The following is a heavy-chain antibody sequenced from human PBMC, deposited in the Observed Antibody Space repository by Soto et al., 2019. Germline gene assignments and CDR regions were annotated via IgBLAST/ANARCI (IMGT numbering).Heavy chain of an antibody. CDR2: IIPILGIA. D-gene: IGHD2-2*01. CDR3: ARLIGSTSFSYYYMDV. Sequence: VQLVQSGAEVKKPGSSVKVSCKASGGTFSSYPISWVRQAPGQGLEWMGRIIPILGIANYAQKFQGRVTITADKSTSTAYMELSSLRSEDTAVYYCARLIGSTSFSYYYMDVWGKGTTVTVSS. V-gene: IGHV1-69*02. CDR1: GGTFSSYP. J-gene: IGHJ6*03.